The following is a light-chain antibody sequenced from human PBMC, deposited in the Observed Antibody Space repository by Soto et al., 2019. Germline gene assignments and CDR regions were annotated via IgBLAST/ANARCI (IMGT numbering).Light chain of an antibody. CDR3: ATWDDSLNGYV. J-gene: IGLJ1*01. CDR1: RSNTGSNI. CDR2: RNN. Sequence: QSVLTQPPSAAGTPVQRVTISCSGSRSNTGSNIVHWYQHLPGTAPKLLIYRNNQRPSGVPDRLSGCTSGPSTSLAISGLRSEDESDYFCATWDDSLNGYVFGSGTKLTVL. V-gene: IGLV1-44*01.